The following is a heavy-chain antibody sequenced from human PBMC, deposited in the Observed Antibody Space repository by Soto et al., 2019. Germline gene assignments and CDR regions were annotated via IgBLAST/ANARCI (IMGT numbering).Heavy chain of an antibody. CDR2: ISGYGATT. V-gene: IGHV3-23*01. D-gene: IGHD5-18*01. Sequence: EVQLLESGGGLVQPGGSLRLSCEASGFTFSSYAMSWVRQAPGKGLAWVSGISGYGATTYYADSVKGRFTISRDNSMNTLYLQMNSLRAEDTAIYYCAKPRSGKYTYGFTDYWGQGTLVTVSS. J-gene: IGHJ4*02. CDR3: AKPRSGKYTYGFTDY. CDR1: GFTFSSYA.